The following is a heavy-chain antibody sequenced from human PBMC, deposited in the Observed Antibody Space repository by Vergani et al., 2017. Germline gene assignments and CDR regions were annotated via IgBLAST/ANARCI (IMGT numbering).Heavy chain of an antibody. D-gene: IGHD2-15*01. CDR1: GGSFNTYY. Sequence: QVQLEESGPGLVKPSETLSLTCTVSGGSFNTYYWSWIRQSPGKGLEWIGYIYSIGSTNYNPSLNSRVTMSVDTSKNQFSLKLRSVTAADTAVYFCARGSCLGGSCYKPLFDYWGQGILVTVSS. J-gene: IGHJ4*02. CDR3: ARGSCLGGSCYKPLFDY. CDR2: IYSIGST. V-gene: IGHV4-59*13.